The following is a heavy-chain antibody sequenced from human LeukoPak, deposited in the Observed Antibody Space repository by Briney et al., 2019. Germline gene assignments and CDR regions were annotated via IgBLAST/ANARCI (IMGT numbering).Heavy chain of an antibody. CDR3: ARDMGITIFGVVKTHYGMDV. Sequence: RTGGSLRLSCAASGFTFSSYSMNWVRQAPGKGLEWVSSISSSSSYIYYADSVKGRFTISRDNAKNSLYLQMNSLRAEDTAVYYCARDMGITIFGVVKTHYGMDVWGQETTVTVSS. J-gene: IGHJ6*01. CDR2: ISSSSSYI. D-gene: IGHD3-3*01. CDR1: GFTFSSYS. V-gene: IGHV3-21*01.